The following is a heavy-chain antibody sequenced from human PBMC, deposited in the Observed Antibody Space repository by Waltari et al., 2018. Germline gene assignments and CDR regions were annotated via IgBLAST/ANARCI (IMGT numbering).Heavy chain of an antibody. CDR3: ARAPTGTSWFDP. CDR2: VYTSGST. CDR1: GGSISSGSYY. D-gene: IGHD1-7*01. V-gene: IGHV4-61*02. J-gene: IGHJ5*02. Sequence: QVQLQESGPGLVKPSQTLSLTCTVSGGSISSGSYYWSWIRQPAGKGLEWIGRVYTSGSTKYTPAPKRPATISVDTSKNQFSLKLSSVTAADTAVYYCARAPTGTSWFDPWGQGTLVTVSS.